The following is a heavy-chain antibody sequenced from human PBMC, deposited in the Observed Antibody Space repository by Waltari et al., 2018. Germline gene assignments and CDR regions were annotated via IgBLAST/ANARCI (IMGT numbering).Heavy chain of an antibody. V-gene: IGHV4-34*01. J-gene: IGHJ4*02. CDR3: ARDRGNIKSRYCSGGSCYSLDY. CDR1: GGSFSGYY. Sequence: QVQLQQWGAGLLKPSETLSLTCAVYGGSFSGYYWSWIRQPPGKGLEWIGEINHSGSTNYNPSLKSRVTISVDTSKNQFSLKLSSVTAADTAVYYCARDRGNIKSRYCSGGSCYSLDYWGQGTLVTVSS. CDR2: INHSGST. D-gene: IGHD2-15*01.